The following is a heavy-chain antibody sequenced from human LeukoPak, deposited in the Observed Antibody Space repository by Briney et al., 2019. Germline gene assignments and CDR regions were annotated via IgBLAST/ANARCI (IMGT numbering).Heavy chain of an antibody. CDR1: GFTFSNAW. Sequence: GGSLRLSCAASGFTFSNAWMNWVRQAPGKGLEWIGRIKTKTDGGTTEYAAPVKGRFTISRDDSKNTVYLQMNSLKTEDIALYYCVTRVKSTGDYWGQGTLVTVSS. D-gene: IGHD1-1*01. J-gene: IGHJ4*02. V-gene: IGHV3-15*01. CDR2: IKTKTDGGTT. CDR3: VTRVKSTGDY.